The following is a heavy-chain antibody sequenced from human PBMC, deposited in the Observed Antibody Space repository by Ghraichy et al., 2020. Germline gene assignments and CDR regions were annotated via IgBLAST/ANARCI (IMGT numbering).Heavy chain of an antibody. D-gene: IGHD6-13*01. J-gene: IGHJ4*02. CDR1: GGSISSNY. CDR2: IYYSGST. Sequence: SETLSLTCSVSGGSISSNYWSWIRQPPGKGLEWIGYIYYSGSTNYNPSLTSRATISVDTSKNQFSLKLSSVTAADTAVYYCARHRPPGDSSSSHYFDYWGQGSLVTVSS. CDR3: ARHRPPGDSSSSHYFDY. V-gene: IGHV4-59*01.